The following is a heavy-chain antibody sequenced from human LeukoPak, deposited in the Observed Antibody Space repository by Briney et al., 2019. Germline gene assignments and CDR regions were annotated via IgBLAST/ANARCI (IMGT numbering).Heavy chain of an antibody. Sequence: GGSLRLSCVASGFPFSLYGMHWFRQAPGKGLEWVAYLSYKGNSENYVDSVKGRFSISRDNSRNTLYLQMNSLRAEDTALYYCAKDKGVRYCSGGSCYSRPVWNGMDVWGQGTTVTVSS. CDR1: GFPFSLYG. D-gene: IGHD2-15*01. V-gene: IGHV3-30*18. CDR3: AKDKGVRYCSGGSCYSRPVWNGMDV. CDR2: LSYKGNSE. J-gene: IGHJ6*02.